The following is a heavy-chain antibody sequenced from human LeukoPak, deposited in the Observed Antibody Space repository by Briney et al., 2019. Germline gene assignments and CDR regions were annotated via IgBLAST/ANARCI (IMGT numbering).Heavy chain of an antibody. V-gene: IGHV3-21*01. D-gene: IGHD2-2*01. CDR1: GFTFSSYS. J-gene: IGHJ6*03. CDR2: ISSSSSYI. Sequence: PGGSLRLSCAASGFTFSSYSMNWVRQAPGKGLEWVSSISSSSSYIYYADSVKGRFTISRDNAKNSLYLQMNSLRAEDTAVYYCARDGEPAARYYYYYMDVWGKGTTVTISS. CDR3: ARDGEPAARYYYYYMDV.